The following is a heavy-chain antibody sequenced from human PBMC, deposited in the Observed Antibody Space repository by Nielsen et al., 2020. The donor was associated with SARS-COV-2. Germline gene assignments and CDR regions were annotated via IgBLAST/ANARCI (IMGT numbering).Heavy chain of an antibody. CDR3: ARDRFGEFGTEGYYYYGMDV. V-gene: IGHV4-59*01. Sequence: WIRQPPGKGLEWIGYIYYNGSTNYNPSLKSRVTISVDTSKNQFSLKLSSVTAADTAVYYCARDRFGEFGTEGYYYYGMDVWGKGTTVTVSS. D-gene: IGHD3-10*01. CDR2: IYYNGST. J-gene: IGHJ6*04.